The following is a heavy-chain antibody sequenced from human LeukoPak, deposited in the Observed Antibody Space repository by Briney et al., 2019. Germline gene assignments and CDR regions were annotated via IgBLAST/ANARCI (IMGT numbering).Heavy chain of an antibody. D-gene: IGHD4-17*01. CDR3: ARAWTTVTTVDY. Sequence: SETLSLTCTVSGGSISSGSYYWSWIRQPPGKGLGWIGYIYYSGSTYYNPSLKSRVTISVDTSKNQFSLKLSSVTAADTAVYYCARAWTTVTTVDYWGQGTLVTVSS. V-gene: IGHV4-30-4*08. CDR2: IYYSGST. CDR1: GGSISSGSYY. J-gene: IGHJ4*02.